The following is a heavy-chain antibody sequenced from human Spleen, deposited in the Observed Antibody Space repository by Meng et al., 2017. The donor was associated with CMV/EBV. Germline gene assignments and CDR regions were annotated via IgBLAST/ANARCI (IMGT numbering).Heavy chain of an antibody. CDR3: ARDSHNWNYARGSDY. J-gene: IGHJ4*02. V-gene: IGHV3-53*05. CDR1: GFIVSSSY. CDR2: IYTGGST. D-gene: IGHD1-7*01. Sequence: GESLKISCAASGFIVSSSYMSWVRQAPGKGLEWVSIIYTGGSTSYADSVTGRFTMSRDNSKNTLYLQMNSLRAEDTAVYYCARDSHNWNYARGSDYWGQGTLVTVSS.